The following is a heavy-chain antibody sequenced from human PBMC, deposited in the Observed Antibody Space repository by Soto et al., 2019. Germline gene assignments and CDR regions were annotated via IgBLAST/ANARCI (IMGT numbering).Heavy chain of an antibody. CDR1: GGSVSSRNYY. D-gene: IGHD3-22*01. CDR2: FYYTGSI. J-gene: IGHJ4*02. Sequence: PSQTLSLTWTVSGGSVSSRNYYWSWIRQPPGEGLEWIGYFYYTGSINYNPSLKSRVTISIDASKNQFSLRLSSVTAADTAVYYCARSMFYSDGSNYSPFDYWGQGTLVTVSS. CDR3: ARSMFYSDGSNYSPFDY. V-gene: IGHV4-61*01.